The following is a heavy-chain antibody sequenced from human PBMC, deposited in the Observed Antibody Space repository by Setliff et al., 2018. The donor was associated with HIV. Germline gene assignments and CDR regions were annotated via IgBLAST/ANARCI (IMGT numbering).Heavy chain of an antibody. D-gene: IGHD3-10*02. J-gene: IGHJ5*02. Sequence: KPSETLSLTCAVYGGSFSDDYWSWIRQPPGRGMEWIGDINHDGRANYNPSLKSRVVMAVDASKSQISLNLTSVTAADTAVYYCARCSGRFGAVTWFDPWGHGMLVTVSS. CDR1: GGSFSDDY. CDR3: ARCSGRFGAVTWFDP. V-gene: IGHV4-34*01. CDR2: INHDGRA.